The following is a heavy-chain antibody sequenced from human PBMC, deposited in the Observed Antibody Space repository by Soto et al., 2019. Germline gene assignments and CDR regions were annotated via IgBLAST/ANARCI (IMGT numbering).Heavy chain of an antibody. D-gene: IGHD6-19*01. CDR3: ARGVRSGWYGNNWFDP. J-gene: IGHJ5*02. CDR2: INPNSGGT. V-gene: IGHV1-2*04. CDR1: GYTFTGYY. Sequence: QVQLVQSGAEVKKPGASVKVSCKASGYTFTGYYMHWVRQAPGQGLEWMGWINPNSGGTNYAQKFQGWVPRTXXTXIXXAYVELSRLRSDATAVYYCARGVRSGWYGNNWFDPWGQGTLGTVSS.